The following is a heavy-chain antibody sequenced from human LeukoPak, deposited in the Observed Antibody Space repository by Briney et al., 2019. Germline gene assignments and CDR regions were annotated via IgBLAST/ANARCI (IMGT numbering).Heavy chain of an antibody. J-gene: IGHJ6*02. Sequence: GASVKVSCKASGYTFTSYAMHWVRQAPGQRLEWMGWINAGNGNTEYSQKFQGRVTITRDTSASTAYMELSSLRSEDTAVYYCARVEWFGVYGMDVWGQGTTVTVSS. D-gene: IGHD3-10*01. V-gene: IGHV1-3*01. CDR2: INAGNGNT. CDR3: ARVEWFGVYGMDV. CDR1: GYTFTSYA.